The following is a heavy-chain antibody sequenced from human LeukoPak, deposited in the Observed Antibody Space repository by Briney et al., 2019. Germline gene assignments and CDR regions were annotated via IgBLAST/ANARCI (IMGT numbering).Heavy chain of an antibody. J-gene: IGHJ4*02. CDR3: AREWELTMAAPGY. Sequence: GASVKVSCKASGYTFNSYVINWVRQATGQGLEWMGWMNPNSGNTGYAQKFQGRVTMTRNTYISTAYMELSSLRSEDTAIYYCAREWELTMAAPGYWGQGTLVTVSS. CDR2: MNPNSGNT. V-gene: IGHV1-8*01. CDR1: GYTFNSYV. D-gene: IGHD1-26*01.